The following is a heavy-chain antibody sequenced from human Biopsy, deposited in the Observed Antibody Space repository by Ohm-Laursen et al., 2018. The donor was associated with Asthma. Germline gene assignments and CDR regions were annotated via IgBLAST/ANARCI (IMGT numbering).Heavy chain of an antibody. CDR2: IYSGGTS. D-gene: IGHD3-22*01. V-gene: IGHV3-53*01. CDR3: ARGDSSNWSHYYFDY. CDR1: GFAVSRDY. Sequence: GSLRLSCAASGFAVSRDYMFWVRQAPGKGLEWVSVIYSGGTSHTADSVTGRFTISRDNSKNSLYLQMNSLRAEDTAVYYCARGDSSNWSHYYFDYWGQGTLVTVSS. J-gene: IGHJ4*02.